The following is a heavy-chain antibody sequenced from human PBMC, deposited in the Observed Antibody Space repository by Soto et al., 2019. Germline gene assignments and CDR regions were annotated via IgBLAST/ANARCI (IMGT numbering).Heavy chain of an antibody. V-gene: IGHV1-3*01. CDR1: GYTFTSYA. CDR2: INAGNGNT. J-gene: IGHJ6*03. CDR3: ARRYCSSTSCYHYYYMDV. Sequence: QVQLVQSGAEVKKPGASVKVSCKASGYTFTSYAMHWVRQAPGQRLEWMGWINAGNGNTKYSQKFQGRVTITRDTSASTAYMDLSSLRSEDTAVYYCARRYCSSTSCYHYYYMDVWGKGTTVTVSS. D-gene: IGHD2-2*01.